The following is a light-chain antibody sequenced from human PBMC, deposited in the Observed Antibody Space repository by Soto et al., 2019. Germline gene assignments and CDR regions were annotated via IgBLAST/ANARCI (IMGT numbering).Light chain of an antibody. CDR1: QTISSW. Sequence: IPKTPPPPTLSRPVGDRVTITCRASQTISSWLAWYQQKPGKAPKLLIYKASTLKSGVPSRFSGSGSGTEFTLTISSLQPDDFATYYCQHYNSYSEAFGQGTKVDI. V-gene: IGKV1-5*03. J-gene: IGKJ1*01. CDR3: QHYNSYSEA. CDR2: KAS.